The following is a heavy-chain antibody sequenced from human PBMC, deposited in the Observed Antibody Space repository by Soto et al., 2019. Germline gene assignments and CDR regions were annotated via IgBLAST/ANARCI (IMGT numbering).Heavy chain of an antibody. Sequence: LTCTVSGGSISSSSYYWGWIRQPPGKGLEWIGSIYYSGSTYYNPSLKSRVTISVDTSKNQFSLKLSSVTAADTAVYYCARHSRSGFLCYYYKDVWGKGTTVTVS. CDR2: IYYSGST. D-gene: IGHD6-19*01. CDR1: GGSISSSSYY. CDR3: ARHSRSGFLCYYYKDV. V-gene: IGHV4-39*01. J-gene: IGHJ6*03.